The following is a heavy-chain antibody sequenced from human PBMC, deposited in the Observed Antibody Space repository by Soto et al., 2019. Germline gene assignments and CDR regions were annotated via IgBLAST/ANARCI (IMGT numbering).Heavy chain of an antibody. CDR3: ATPVPLIYCDYVNAFDI. CDR2: IYPGDSDT. CDR1: GYSFTSYW. D-gene: IGHD4-17*01. V-gene: IGHV5-51*01. J-gene: IGHJ3*02. Sequence: GESLKISCKGSGYSFTSYWIGWVRQMPGKGLEWMGIIYPGDSDTRYSPSFQGQVTNSADKSISTAYLQWSSLKASDTVIYFCATPVPLIYCDYVNAFDIWGQGTMVTVSS.